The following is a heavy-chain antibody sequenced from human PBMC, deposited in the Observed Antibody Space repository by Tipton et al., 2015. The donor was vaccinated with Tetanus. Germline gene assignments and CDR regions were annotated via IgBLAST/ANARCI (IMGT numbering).Heavy chain of an antibody. J-gene: IGHJ6*02. CDR1: GGSVSSGSYY. Sequence: GLVKPSETLSLTCTVSGGSVSSGSYYWSWIRQPPGKGLEWIGYFFYSGSTNYNPSLKSRVSMEVGTSKKHFSLHLRSVTAADTAVYDCARGDGYHYYYHMDVWGRGTTGTVSS. CDR3: ARGDGYHYYYHMDV. CDR2: FFYSGST. V-gene: IGHV4-61*03. D-gene: IGHD1-26*01.